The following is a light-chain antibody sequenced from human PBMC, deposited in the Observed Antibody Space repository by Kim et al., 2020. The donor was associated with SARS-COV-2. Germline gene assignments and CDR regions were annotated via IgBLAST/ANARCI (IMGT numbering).Light chain of an antibody. Sequence: SYELTQPPSVSVAPGKTARITCGGNNSGSKSVHWYQQKPGQAPVLVIYYDSDRPSGIPERFSGSNSGNTATLTINRVEAGDEADYYCQVGDSSSDHVVFG. CDR1: NSGSKS. CDR2: YDS. V-gene: IGLV3-21*04. J-gene: IGLJ2*01. CDR3: QVGDSSSDHVV.